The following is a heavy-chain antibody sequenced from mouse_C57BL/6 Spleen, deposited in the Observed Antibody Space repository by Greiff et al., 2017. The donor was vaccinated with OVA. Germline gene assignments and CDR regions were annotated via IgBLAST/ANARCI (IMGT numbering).Heavy chain of an antibody. CDR2: IDPSDSYT. CDR1: GYTFTSYW. V-gene: IGHV1-50*01. D-gene: IGHD4-1*01. J-gene: IGHJ4*01. Sequence: QVQLQQPGAELVKPGASVKLSCKASGYTFTSYWMQWVKQRPGQGLEWIGEIDPSDSYTNYNQKFKGKATLTVDTSSSTAYMQLSSLTSEDSAVYYCARPWDYAMDYWGQGTSVTVSS. CDR3: ARPWDYAMDY.